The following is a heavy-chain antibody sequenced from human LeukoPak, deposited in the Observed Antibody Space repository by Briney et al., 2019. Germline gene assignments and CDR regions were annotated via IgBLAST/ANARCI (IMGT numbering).Heavy chain of an antibody. V-gene: IGHV4-34*01. Sequence: SETLSLTCAVYGGSFSGYYWSWIRQPPGKGLEWIGEINHSGSTNYNPSLKSRVTISVDTSKNQFSLKLSSVTAADTAVYYCARRYCSGGSCYLYCFDYWGQGTLVTVSS. CDR2: INHSGST. J-gene: IGHJ4*02. D-gene: IGHD2-15*01. CDR3: ARRYCSGGSCYLYCFDY. CDR1: GGSFSGYY.